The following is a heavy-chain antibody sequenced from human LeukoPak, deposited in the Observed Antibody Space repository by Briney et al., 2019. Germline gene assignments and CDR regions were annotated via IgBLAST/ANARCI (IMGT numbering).Heavy chain of an antibody. D-gene: IGHD1-1*01. CDR3: AQSLGSGNWIGNWFDP. CDR2: IYYTGRT. J-gene: IGHJ5*02. CDR1: GGSISSGSHS. V-gene: IGHV4-39*01. Sequence: SETLSLTCTVSGGSISSGSHSWGWIRQPPGKGLEWTGTIYYTGRTYYNPSLESRLTISVDTSKNQFSLKLTSVTAADTAIYYCAQSLGSGNWIGNWFDPWGQGTLVTVSS.